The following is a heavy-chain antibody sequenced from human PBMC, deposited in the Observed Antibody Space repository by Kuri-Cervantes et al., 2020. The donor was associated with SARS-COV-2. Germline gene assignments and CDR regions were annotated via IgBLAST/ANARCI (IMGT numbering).Heavy chain of an antibody. V-gene: IGHV3-30*02. J-gene: IGHJ5*02. D-gene: IGHD2-2*01. Sequence: GESLKISCAASGFTFSSYGMHWVRQAPGKGLEWVAFIRYDGSNKYYADSVKGRFTISRDNSKNTLYLQMNSLRAEDTAVYYCTTDPIVVVPAALRSWGQGTLVTVSS. CDR3: TTDPIVVVPAALRS. CDR2: IRYDGSNK. CDR1: GFTFSSYG.